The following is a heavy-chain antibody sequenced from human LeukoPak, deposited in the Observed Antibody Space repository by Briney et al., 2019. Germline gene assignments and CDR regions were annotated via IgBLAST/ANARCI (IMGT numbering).Heavy chain of an antibody. J-gene: IGHJ5*02. V-gene: IGHV3-74*01. CDR1: GFTFCSYW. CDR3: ARVDSSSWYGGWFDP. Sequence: GRSLRLSCAASGFTFCSYWMHWVRQAPGKGLVWVSRINSDGSSTSYADSVKGRFTISRDNAKNTLYLQMNSLRAEDTAVYYCARVDSSSWYGGWFDPWGQGTLVTVSS. CDR2: INSDGSST. D-gene: IGHD6-13*01.